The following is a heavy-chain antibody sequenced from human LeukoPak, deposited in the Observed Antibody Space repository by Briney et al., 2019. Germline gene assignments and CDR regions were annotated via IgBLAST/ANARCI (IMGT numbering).Heavy chain of an antibody. Sequence: GGSLRLSCAASGFTFSSYWMSWVRQAPGKGLEWVANIKQDGSEKYYVDSVKGRFTISRDNAKNSLYLQMNSLRAEDTAVYYCARLTLGYCSGGSCLRAAFDIWGQGTMVTVSS. J-gene: IGHJ3*02. CDR3: ARLTLGYCSGGSCLRAAFDI. CDR1: GFTFSSYW. CDR2: IKQDGSEK. V-gene: IGHV3-7*01. D-gene: IGHD2-15*01.